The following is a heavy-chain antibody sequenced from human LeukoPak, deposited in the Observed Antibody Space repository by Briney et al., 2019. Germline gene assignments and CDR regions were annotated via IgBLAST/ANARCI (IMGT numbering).Heavy chain of an antibody. Sequence: GGSPRLSCAASGFTFTSYWMNWVRQAPGRGLEWVANIKQDGSEKYYVDSVKGRFTISRDNAKNSLYLQMNSLRAEDTAVYYCARGLSLDPWGQGTLVTVSS. J-gene: IGHJ5*02. V-gene: IGHV3-7*01. CDR3: ARGLSLDP. CDR2: IKQDGSEK. CDR1: GFTFTSYW.